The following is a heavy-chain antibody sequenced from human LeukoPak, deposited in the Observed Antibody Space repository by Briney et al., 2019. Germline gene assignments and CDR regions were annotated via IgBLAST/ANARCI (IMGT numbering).Heavy chain of an antibody. Sequence: TGGSLRLSCAASGLTFSHYWMGWVRQAPGKGLDWVANTKHDEIENYLADSVTGRFTISRDNAENSLFLQMNSLRPDDTAVYFCVKLVVVTATYWYFDVWGRGTPITVSS. CDR1: GLTFSHYW. J-gene: IGHJ2*01. CDR3: VKLVVVTATYWYFDV. D-gene: IGHD2-21*02. CDR2: TKHDEIEN. V-gene: IGHV3-7*01.